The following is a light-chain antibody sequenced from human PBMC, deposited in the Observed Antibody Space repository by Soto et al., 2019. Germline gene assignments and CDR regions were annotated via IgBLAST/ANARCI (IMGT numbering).Light chain of an antibody. V-gene: IGLV2-14*01. J-gene: IGLJ2*01. CDR3: RSYTTTTTHLL. CDR1: SNDVGGYNY. Sequence: QSALTQPASVSGSPGQSITISCTGTSNDVGGYNYVSWYQQHPGKVPKLMIYEVSNRPPGVSNRFSGSKSGNTASLTISGLQAEDEADYYCRSYTTTTTHLLFGGGTKLTVL. CDR2: EVS.